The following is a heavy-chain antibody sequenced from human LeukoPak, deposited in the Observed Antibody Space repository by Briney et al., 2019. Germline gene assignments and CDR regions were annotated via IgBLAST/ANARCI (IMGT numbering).Heavy chain of an antibody. Sequence: GPLRLSCAASGFTFSSYAMSWVRQPPGKGLEWVSTLSDTSSMIYYADSVKDRFPISRDNSKNTVYLQMNRLRVDDTAVYYCVKDGGIYPAWYFDCWGQGTLVTVSS. D-gene: IGHD1-26*01. J-gene: IGHJ4*02. V-gene: IGHV3-23*01. CDR1: GFTFSSYA. CDR2: LSDTSSMI. CDR3: VKDGGIYPAWYFDC.